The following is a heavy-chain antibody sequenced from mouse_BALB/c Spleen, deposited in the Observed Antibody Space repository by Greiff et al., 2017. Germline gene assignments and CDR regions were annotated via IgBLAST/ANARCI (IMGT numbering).Heavy chain of an antibody. Sequence: EVKLMESGGGLVKPGGSLKLSCAASGFTFSDYYMYWVRQTPEKRLEWVATISDGGSYTYYPDSVKGRFTISRDNAKNNLYLQMSSLKSEDTAMYYCARLDLAYWGQGTLVTVSA. CDR2: ISDGGSYT. V-gene: IGHV5-4*02. CDR3: ARLDLAY. J-gene: IGHJ3*01. CDR1: GFTFSDYY.